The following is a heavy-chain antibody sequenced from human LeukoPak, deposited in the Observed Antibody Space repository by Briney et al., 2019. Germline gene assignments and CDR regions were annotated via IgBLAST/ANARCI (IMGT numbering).Heavy chain of an antibody. D-gene: IGHD3-16*01. Sequence: SETLSLTCAVYGGSFSGYYWSWIRQPPGKGLEWIGEINHSGSTNYNPSLKSRVTISVDTSKNQFSLKLSSVTAADTAVYYCARAGLHTDYDYDSWGQGTLVTVSS. J-gene: IGHJ5*01. CDR2: INHSGST. V-gene: IGHV4-34*01. CDR1: GGSFSGYY. CDR3: ARAGLHTDYDYDS.